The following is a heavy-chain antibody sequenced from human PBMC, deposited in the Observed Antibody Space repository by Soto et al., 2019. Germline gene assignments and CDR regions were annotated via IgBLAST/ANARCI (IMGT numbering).Heavy chain of an antibody. J-gene: IGHJ4*02. CDR1: GLTFSNYW. CDR3: GTLIPPEAY. CDR2: ISSVGSST. V-gene: IGHV3-74*01. D-gene: IGHD2-2*02. Sequence: LRLSCAASGLTFSNYWMHWVRQPPGKGLMWVSRISSVGSSTDYADSVKGRFTISRDNAKNTLYLQMISLREQDTALCYCGTLIPPEAYWGQGTLVTVSS.